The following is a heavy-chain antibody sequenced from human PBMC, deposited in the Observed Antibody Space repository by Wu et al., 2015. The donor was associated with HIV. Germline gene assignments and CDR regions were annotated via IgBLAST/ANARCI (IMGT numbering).Heavy chain of an antibody. V-gene: IGHV1-46*01. D-gene: IGHD2-15*01. CDR1: GYTFTSYY. CDR2: INPSGGST. CDR3: ASGPPIDCSGGSCSRAVEY. J-gene: IGHJ4*02. Sequence: QVQLVQSGAEVKKPGASVKVSCKASGYTFTSYYMHWVRQAPGQGLEWMGIINPSGGSTSYAQKFQGRVTMTRDTSTSTVYMELSSLRSEDTAVYYCASGPPIDCSGGSCSRAVEYWGQGTLVTVSS.